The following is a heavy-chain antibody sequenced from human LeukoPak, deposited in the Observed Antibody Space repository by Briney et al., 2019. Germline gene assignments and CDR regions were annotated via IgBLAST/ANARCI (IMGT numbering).Heavy chain of an antibody. V-gene: IGHV5-51*03. CDR3: ARRVYSNYWYFDL. J-gene: IGHJ2*01. CDR2: IYPGDSDA. D-gene: IGHD4-11*01. CDR1: GYSFTNYW. Sequence: PGESLKISCKGSGYSFTNYWIGWVRQTPGKGLEWMGIIYPGDSDARYGPSFQGQVTISADKSISTAYLQWSSLKASDTAIYYCARRVYSNYWYFDLWGRGTLVTVSS.